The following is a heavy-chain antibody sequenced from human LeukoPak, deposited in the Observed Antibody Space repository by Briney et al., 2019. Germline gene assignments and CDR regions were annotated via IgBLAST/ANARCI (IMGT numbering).Heavy chain of an antibody. CDR1: GDSVSSNSAA. V-gene: IGHV6-1*01. D-gene: IGHD4-4*01. J-gene: IGHJ4*02. Sequence: SQTLSLTCAISGDSVSSNSAAWNWIRQSPSRGLEWLGRTYYRSKWYNDYAVSVKGRITINPDTSKNQFSLQLNSVTLEDTAVYFCARASNNVFTSYYFDYWGQGTLVTVSS. CDR2: TYYRSKWYN. CDR3: ARASNNVFTSYYFDY.